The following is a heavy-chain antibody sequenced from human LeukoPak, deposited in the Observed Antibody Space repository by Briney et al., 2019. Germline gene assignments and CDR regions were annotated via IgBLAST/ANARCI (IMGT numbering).Heavy chain of an antibody. CDR2: INHSGST. Sequence: SETLSLTCAVYGGSFSGYYWSWIRQPTGKGLEWIGEINHSGSTNYNPSLKSRVTISVDTSKNQFSLKLSSVTAADTAVYYCARGRGYCSGGSCYVFDYWGQGTLVTVSS. CDR1: GGSFSGYY. D-gene: IGHD2-15*01. V-gene: IGHV4-34*01. J-gene: IGHJ4*02. CDR3: ARGRGYCSGGSCYVFDY.